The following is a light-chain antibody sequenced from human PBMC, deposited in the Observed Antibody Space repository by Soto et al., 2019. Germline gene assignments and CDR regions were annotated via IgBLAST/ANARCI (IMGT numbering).Light chain of an antibody. CDR1: SSDVGRYNY. V-gene: IGLV2-8*01. CDR2: EVT. CDR3: NSYVGSNNYV. Sequence: ARTHPPSASGSPGQSVASSCIGTSSDVGRYNYVSWYQHHPGKAPKLIIYEVTKRPSGVPDRFSGSKSGNTASLTVSGLQADDEADYYCNSYVGSNNYVFGTGTKVTV. J-gene: IGLJ1*01.